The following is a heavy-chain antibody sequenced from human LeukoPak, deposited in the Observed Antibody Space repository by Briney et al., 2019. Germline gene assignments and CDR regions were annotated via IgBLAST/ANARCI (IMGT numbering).Heavy chain of an antibody. CDR2: IYHSGST. D-gene: IGHD3-22*01. CDR1: GYSISSGYY. V-gene: IGHV4-38-2*02. CDR3: ASIVYYYDSSGYYYEVFDY. J-gene: IGHJ4*02. Sequence: PSETLSLTCTVSGYSISSGYYWGWIRQPPGQGLEWIGSIYHSGSTYYNPSLKSRVTISVDTSKNQFSLKLSSVTAADTAVYYCASIVYYYDSSGYYYEVFDYWGQGTLVTVSS.